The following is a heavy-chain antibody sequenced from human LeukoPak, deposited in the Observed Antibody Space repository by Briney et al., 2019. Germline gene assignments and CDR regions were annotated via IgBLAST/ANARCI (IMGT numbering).Heavy chain of an antibody. V-gene: IGHV4-39*07. D-gene: IGHD6-19*01. CDR1: GGSISSSSYY. J-gene: IGHJ4*02. CDR3: AREERQWLETSFDY. CDR2: IYYSGST. Sequence: PSETLSLTCTVSGGSISSSSYYRGWIRQPPGKGLEWIGSIYYSGSTYYNPSLKSRVTISVDTSKNQFSLKLSSVTAADTAVYYCAREERQWLETSFDYWGQGTLVTVSS.